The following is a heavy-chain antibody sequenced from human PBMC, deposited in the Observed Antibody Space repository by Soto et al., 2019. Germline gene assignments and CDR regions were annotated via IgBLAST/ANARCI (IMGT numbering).Heavy chain of an antibody. CDR2: IKQDGSEK. V-gene: IGHV3-7*03. CDR3: AKDGPDDSSGYFSFEY. CDR1: GFTFSNYW. J-gene: IGHJ4*02. Sequence: GGSLRLSCAASGFTFSNYWMNWVCQAPGKGLEWVANIKQDGSEKNYVDSVKGRFTISRDNAKNSLYLQMNSLSAEDTAVFYCAKDGPDDSSGYFSFEYWGQGTLVTVSS. D-gene: IGHD3-22*01.